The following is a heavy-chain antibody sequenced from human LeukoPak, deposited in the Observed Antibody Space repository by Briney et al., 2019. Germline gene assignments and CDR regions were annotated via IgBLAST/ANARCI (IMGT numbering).Heavy chain of an antibody. CDR3: AKDFYVGPVLARYFDY. D-gene: IGHD2-8*02. V-gene: IGHV3-33*06. J-gene: IGHJ4*02. CDR2: IWYDGSYK. CDR1: GFTFSNCG. Sequence: GGSLRLSCAASGFTFSNCGMHWVRQAPGKGLEWVAVIWYDGSYKYYANSVKGRFTISRDNSKNTLYLQMNSLRAEDTAVYYCAKDFYVGPVLARYFDYWGQGTLVTVSS.